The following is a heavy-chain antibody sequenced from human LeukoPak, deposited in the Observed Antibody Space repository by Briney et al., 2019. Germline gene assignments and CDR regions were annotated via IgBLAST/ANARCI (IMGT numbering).Heavy chain of an antibody. CDR1: GFTFSSYG. CDR2: ISYDGSNK. Sequence: QPGGSLRLSCAASGFTFSSYGMHWVRQAPGKGLEWVAVISYDGSNKYYADSVKGRFTISRDNSKNTLYLQMNSLRAEDTAVYYCAKDLLPLVAAAAGSGYGMDVWGQGTTVTVSS. V-gene: IGHV3-30*18. D-gene: IGHD6-13*01. J-gene: IGHJ6*02. CDR3: AKDLLPLVAAAAGSGYGMDV.